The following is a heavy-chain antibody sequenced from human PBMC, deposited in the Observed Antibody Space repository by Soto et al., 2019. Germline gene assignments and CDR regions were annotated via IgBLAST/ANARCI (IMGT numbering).Heavy chain of an antibody. CDR3: ARRGASGSIDY. J-gene: IGHJ4*02. Sequence: PGESQRVSWEAAGCIFTIFWSGWVRQMPGKGLEWMGVIYPGDSDIRYSPSFQGQVTISADRSISTAYLQWNSLKASDTAMYYCARRGASGSIDYWGQGTLVTVSS. V-gene: IGHV5-51*01. CDR1: GCIFTIFW. D-gene: IGHD3-10*01. CDR2: IYPGDSDI.